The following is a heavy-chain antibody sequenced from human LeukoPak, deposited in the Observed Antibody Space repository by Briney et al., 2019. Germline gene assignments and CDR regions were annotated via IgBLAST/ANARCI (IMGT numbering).Heavy chain of an antibody. CDR1: GFTFSSYA. J-gene: IGHJ1*01. V-gene: IGHV3-23*01. CDR3: AKDRPFMVRPEYFQH. D-gene: IGHD3-10*01. CDR2: ISGSGGST. Sequence: GGSLRLSCAASGFTFSSYAMSWVRQAPGKGLEWVSTISGSGGSTDYADSVKGRFTISRDNSKNTLYLQMNSLRAEDTAVYYCAKDRPFMVRPEYFQHWGQGTLVTVSS.